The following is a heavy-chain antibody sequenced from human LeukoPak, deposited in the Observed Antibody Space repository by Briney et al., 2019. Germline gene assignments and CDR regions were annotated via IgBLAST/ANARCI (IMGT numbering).Heavy chain of an antibody. CDR1: GFTFSSYS. J-gene: IGHJ4*02. V-gene: IGHV3-21*01. CDR3: ARAGDFWSGYYTIDY. CDR2: ISSSSSYI. Sequence: GGSLRLSCAASGFTFSSYSMNWVRQAPGKGLEWVSSISSSSSYIYYADSVKGRFTISRDNAKNSLYLQMNSLRAEDTAVYYCARAGDFWSGYYTIDYWGQGTLVTVSS. D-gene: IGHD3-3*01.